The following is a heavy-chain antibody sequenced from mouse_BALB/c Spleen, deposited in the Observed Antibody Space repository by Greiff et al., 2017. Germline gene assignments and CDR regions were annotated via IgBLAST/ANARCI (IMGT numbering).Heavy chain of an antibody. CDR1: GFTFSSYA. CDR3: AREAYLYYFDY. V-gene: IGHV5-6-5*01. J-gene: IGHJ2*01. CDR2: ISSGGST. Sequence: EVQLVESGGGLVKPGGSLKLSCAASGFTFSSYAMSWVRQTPEKRLEWVASISSGGSTYYPDSVKGRFTISRDNARNILYLQMSSLRSEDTAMYYCAREAYLYYFDYWGQGATLTVSS. D-gene: IGHD2-10*01.